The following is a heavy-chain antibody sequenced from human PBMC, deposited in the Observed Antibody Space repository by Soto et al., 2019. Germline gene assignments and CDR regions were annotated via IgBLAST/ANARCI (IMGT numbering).Heavy chain of an antibody. V-gene: IGHV4-4*07. CDR2: IYTSGST. CDR3: ARERREEIHDGYDLDC. D-gene: IGHD5-12*01. J-gene: IGHJ4*02. CDR1: CGPINEYY. Sequence: SETLSPTYTVYCGPINEYYWRWIRQPAGQGLEWIGRIYTSGSTDYNPSLKSRVTISIDTSKNRFYLKVTSMTAADTAVYYCARERREEIHDGYDLDCWGQGTLVS.